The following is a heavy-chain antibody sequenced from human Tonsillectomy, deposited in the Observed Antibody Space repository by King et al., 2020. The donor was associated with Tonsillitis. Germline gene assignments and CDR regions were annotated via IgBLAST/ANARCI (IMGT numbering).Heavy chain of an antibody. CDR1: GGTFSNYA. D-gene: IGHD1-14*01. V-gene: IGHV1-69*04. CDR2: IIPILPIS. CDR3: LGTSPSVGMDV. J-gene: IGHJ6*03. Sequence: QLVQSGAEVKKPGSSVKVSCKASGGTFSNYAINWVRQAPGQGLEWMGRIIPILPISNYAQKFQGRVTITADKSTSTAYMELSSLRSEDTAVYYCLGTSPSVGMDVWAKGTTVTVSS.